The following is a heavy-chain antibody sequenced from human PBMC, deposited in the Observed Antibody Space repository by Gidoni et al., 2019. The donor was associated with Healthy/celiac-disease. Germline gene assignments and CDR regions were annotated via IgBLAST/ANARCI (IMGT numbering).Heavy chain of an antibody. J-gene: IGHJ6*02. CDR1: GYTFTGYY. D-gene: IGHD3-16*01. CDR2: INPNSGGT. V-gene: IGHV1-2*02. Sequence: QVQLVQSGAEVKKPGASVKVSCKASGYTFTGYYMHWVRQAPGQGLEWMGWINPNSGGTNYAQKCQGRVTMTRDTSISTAYMELSRLRSDDTAVYYCASPSKEEGGDYYYGMDVWGQGTTVTVSS. CDR3: ASPSKEEGGDYYYGMDV.